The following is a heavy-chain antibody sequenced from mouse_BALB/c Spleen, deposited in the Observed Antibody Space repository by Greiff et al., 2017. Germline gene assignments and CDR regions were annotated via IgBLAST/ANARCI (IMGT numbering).Heavy chain of an antibody. V-gene: IGHV5-4*02. CDR3: ARGGYDSYYAMDY. J-gene: IGHJ4*01. D-gene: IGHD2-2*01. CDR1: GFTFSDYY. Sequence: EVQLVESGGGLVKPGGSLKLSCAASGFTFSDYYMYWVRQTPEKRLEWVATISDGGSYTYYPDSVKGRFTISRDNAKNNLYLQMSSLKSEDTAMYYCARGGYDSYYAMDYWGQGTSVTVSS. CDR2: ISDGGSYT.